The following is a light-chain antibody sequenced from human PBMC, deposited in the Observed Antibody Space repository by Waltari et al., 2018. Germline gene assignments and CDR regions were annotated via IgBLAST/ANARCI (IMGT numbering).Light chain of an antibody. V-gene: IGKV3-11*01. J-gene: IGKJ5*01. CDR3: QQRSNWPPIT. Sequence: EVVLTQSPATLSLSPGERATLSCRASRSVSSYLAWYQQKPGQAPRLLIYDASNRATGIPARFSGSGSETDFTLTISTLEPEDFAVYYCQQRSNWPPITFGQGTRLEIK. CDR2: DAS. CDR1: RSVSSY.